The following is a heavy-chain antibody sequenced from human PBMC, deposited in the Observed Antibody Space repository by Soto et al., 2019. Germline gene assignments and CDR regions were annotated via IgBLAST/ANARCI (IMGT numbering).Heavy chain of an antibody. CDR1: GFTFRNAW. Sequence: VQLVESGGGFVKPGGSLRLSCAASGFTFRNAWMRWVPQAPGKGLEWGGRIKSQTDGGTEDYAAPVKARITISRDYSQNTLHLQINSLKAEATAVYYFTTSLPRVGCENLKVYRCAYWGQGTLVTVSS. D-gene: IGHD3-16*02. CDR3: TTSLPRVGCENLKVYRCAY. J-gene: IGHJ4*02. V-gene: IGHV3-15*01. CDR2: IKSQTDGGTE.